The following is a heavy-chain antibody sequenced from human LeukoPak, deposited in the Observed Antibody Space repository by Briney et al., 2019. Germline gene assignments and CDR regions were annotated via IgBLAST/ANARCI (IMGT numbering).Heavy chain of an antibody. CDR3: ATHSSTWTSDFDY. J-gene: IGHJ4*02. D-gene: IGHD6-13*01. CDR1: GFTFSSYS. CDR2: ISNSGHST. Sequence: GGSLRLSCAASGFTFSSYSMNWVRQAPGKGLEWVSSISNSGHSTYYADSAKGRFTICRDNSKNTLYLQMNSLRAEDTAVYYCATHSSTWTSDFDYWGQGTLVTVSS. V-gene: IGHV3-23*01.